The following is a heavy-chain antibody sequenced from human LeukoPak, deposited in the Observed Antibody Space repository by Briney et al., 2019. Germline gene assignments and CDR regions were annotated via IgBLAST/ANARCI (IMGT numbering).Heavy chain of an antibody. CDR1: GYSISSGYY. D-gene: IGHD1-7*01. CDR3: VRSETIWYYFDY. Sequence: SETLSLTCTVSGYSISSGYYWGWIRQPPGKGLEWIGSIYHSGSTYYNPSLNSRVSMSLDTSKNQFSLRLSSVTAADTAVYFCVRSETIWYYFDYWGQGRLVTVSS. CDR2: IYHSGST. V-gene: IGHV4-38-2*02. J-gene: IGHJ4*02.